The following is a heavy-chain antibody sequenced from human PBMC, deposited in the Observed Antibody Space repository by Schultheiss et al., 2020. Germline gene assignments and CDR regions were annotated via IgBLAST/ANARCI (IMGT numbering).Heavy chain of an antibody. CDR3: AKGLGIVAGETDY. J-gene: IGHJ4*02. D-gene: IGHD6-19*01. Sequence: SGAASGFTFSSYGMHWVRQAPGKGLEWVAVISYDGSNKYYADSVKGRFTISRDNSKNTLYLQMNSLRDEDTAVYYCAKGLGIVAGETDYWGQGTLVTVSS. V-gene: IGHV3-30*18. CDR1: GFTFSSYG. CDR2: ISYDGSNK.